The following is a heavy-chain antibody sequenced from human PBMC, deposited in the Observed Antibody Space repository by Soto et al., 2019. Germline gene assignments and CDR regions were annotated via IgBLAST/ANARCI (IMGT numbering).Heavy chain of an antibody. V-gene: IGHV3-74*03. Sequence: GGTLRLSCAASGFTFSSYWMHWVRQAPGEGLVWVSYIKPDGSRTKDADSVKGRFTISRDNARNTLYLRMNSLRAEDTAVYYWARHNTWSYGSWCRETLLTVSS. J-gene: IGHJ5*02. CDR3: ARHNTWSYGS. CDR1: GFTFSSYW. CDR2: IKPDGSRT. D-gene: IGHD3-10*01.